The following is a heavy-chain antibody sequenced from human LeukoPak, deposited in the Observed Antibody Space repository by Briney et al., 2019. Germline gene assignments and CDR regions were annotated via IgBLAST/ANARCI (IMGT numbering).Heavy chain of an antibody. Sequence: SESLSLTCTVSGGSISSSSYYWGWIRQPPGKGLEWIGIIYYSRNTYYNPSLKSRVTISVDTSKNQFSLKLSSVTATDTAVYYCARLPRLVVIAIKGYYFDYWGQGTLVTVSS. CDR1: GGSISSSSYY. V-gene: IGHV4-39*01. D-gene: IGHD2-21*01. J-gene: IGHJ4*02. CDR3: ARLPRLVVIAIKGYYFDY. CDR2: IYYSRNT.